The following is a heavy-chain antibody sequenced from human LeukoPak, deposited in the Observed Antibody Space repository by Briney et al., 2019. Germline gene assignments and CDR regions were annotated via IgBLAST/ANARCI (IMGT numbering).Heavy chain of an antibody. CDR1: GGSITSSSHY. CDR3: ARDDGFDP. CDR2: VFYSGSA. V-gene: IGHV4-39*02. Sequence: PSETLSLTCSVSGGSITSSSHYWAWIRQSPGKGLEWIGSVFYSGSAYYNPSLKSRLTISVDTSNNQFSLKLSSVTAADTAVYYCARDDGFDPWGQGTLVTVSS. J-gene: IGHJ5*02.